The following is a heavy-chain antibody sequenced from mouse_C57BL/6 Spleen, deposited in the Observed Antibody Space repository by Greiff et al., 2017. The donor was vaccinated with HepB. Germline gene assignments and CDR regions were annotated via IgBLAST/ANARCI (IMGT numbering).Heavy chain of an antibody. Sequence: VQLQQSGAELARPGASVKLSCKASGYTFTSYGISWVKQRTGQGLEWIGEIYPRSGNTYYNEKFKGKATLTADKSSSTAYMELRSLTSEDSAVYFCARSYYYGSSPGYFDYWGQGTTLTVSS. V-gene: IGHV1-81*01. J-gene: IGHJ2*01. CDR1: GYTFTSYG. D-gene: IGHD1-1*01. CDR2: IYPRSGNT. CDR3: ARSYYYGSSPGYFDY.